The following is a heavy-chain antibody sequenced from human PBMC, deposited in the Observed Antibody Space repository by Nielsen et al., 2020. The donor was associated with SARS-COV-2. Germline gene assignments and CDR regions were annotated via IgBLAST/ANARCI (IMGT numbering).Heavy chain of an antibody. CDR3: ARSLWSGTWPPRMDV. CDR2: IYYSGTT. D-gene: IGHD6-25*01. Sequence: SETLSLTCTVSGGSISTYYWSWIRQPPGKGLEWIGYIYYSGTTNYNPSLKSRVTMSVDTSKNQFSLNLSSVTAADTAVYYCARSLWSGTWPPRMDVWGQGTTVTVSS. V-gene: IGHV4-59*08. J-gene: IGHJ6*02. CDR1: GGSISTYY.